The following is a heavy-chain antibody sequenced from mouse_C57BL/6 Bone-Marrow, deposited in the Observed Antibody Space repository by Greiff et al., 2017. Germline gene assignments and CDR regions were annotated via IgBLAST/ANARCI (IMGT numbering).Heavy chain of an antibody. V-gene: IGHV1-64*01. CDR2: IHPNSGST. Sequence: QVQLQQPGAELVKPGASVKLSCKASGYTFTSYWMHWVKQRPGQGLEWIGMIHPNSGSTNYNEKFKSKATLTVDKSSSTAYMQLSSLTSEDSAVYYCARVYDGYAMDDWGQGTSVTVSS. J-gene: IGHJ4*01. CDR3: ARVYDGYAMDD. D-gene: IGHD2-12*01. CDR1: GYTFTSYW.